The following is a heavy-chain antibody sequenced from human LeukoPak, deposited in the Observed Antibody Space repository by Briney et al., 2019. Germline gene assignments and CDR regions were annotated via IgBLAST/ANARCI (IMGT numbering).Heavy chain of an antibody. V-gene: IGHV3-48*01. D-gene: IGHD3-22*01. CDR3: AKDRPNYYDSSGHYYRRNGDY. CDR1: GFTFSGYS. J-gene: IGHJ4*02. Sequence: HTGGSLRLSCAASGFTFSGYSMSWVRQAPGKGLEWVSYISSSSSTIYYADSVKGRFTISRDNAKHSLYLQMNSLRAEDTAVYYCAKDRPNYYDSSGHYYRRNGDYWGQGTLVTVSS. CDR2: ISSSSSTI.